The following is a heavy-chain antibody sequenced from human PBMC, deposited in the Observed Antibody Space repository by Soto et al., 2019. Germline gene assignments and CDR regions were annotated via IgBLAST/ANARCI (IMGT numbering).Heavy chain of an antibody. J-gene: IGHJ4*02. D-gene: IGHD1-7*01. Sequence: ETLSLTCTVSGDTITSFSWNWIRQSAGKGLEWIGRISTTGNTHYNPSLESRVTMSLDTSKNQFSLKLTSVTAADTAVYYCEGESGENWSYEAYWGQGTLVTSPQ. CDR1: GDTITSFS. CDR2: ISTTGNT. V-gene: IGHV4-4*07. CDR3: EGESGENWSYEAY.